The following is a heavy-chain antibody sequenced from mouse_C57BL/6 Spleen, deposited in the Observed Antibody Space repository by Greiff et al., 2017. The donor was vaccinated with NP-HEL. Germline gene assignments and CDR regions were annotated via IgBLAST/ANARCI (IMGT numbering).Heavy chain of an antibody. CDR3: ARRDDYDSAY. J-gene: IGHJ3*01. V-gene: IGHV1-18*01. CDR1: GYTFTDYN. CDR2: INPNNGGT. D-gene: IGHD2-4*01. Sequence: EVQLQQSGPELVKPGASVKIPCKASGYTFTDYNMDWVKQSHGKSLEWIGDINPNNGGTIYNQKFKGKATLTVEKSSSTAYMELRSLTSEDTAVYYWARRDDYDSAYWGQGTLVTVSA.